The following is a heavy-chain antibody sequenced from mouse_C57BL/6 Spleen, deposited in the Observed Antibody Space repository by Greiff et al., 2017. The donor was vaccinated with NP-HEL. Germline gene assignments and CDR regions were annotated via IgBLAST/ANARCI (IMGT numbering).Heavy chain of an antibody. V-gene: IGHV1-15*01. Sequence: QVQLQQSGAELVRPGASVTLSCKASGYTFTDYEMYWVKQTPVHGLEWIGAIDPETGGTAYNQKFKGKAILTADKSSSTAYMELRSLTSEDSAVYYCTRYYPYYFDYWGQGTTLTVPS. CDR3: TRYYPYYFDY. D-gene: IGHD1-1*01. CDR1: GYTFTDYE. J-gene: IGHJ2*01. CDR2: IDPETGGT.